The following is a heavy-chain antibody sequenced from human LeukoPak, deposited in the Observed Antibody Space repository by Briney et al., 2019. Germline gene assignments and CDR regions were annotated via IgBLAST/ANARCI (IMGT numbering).Heavy chain of an antibody. J-gene: IGHJ4*02. CDR3: ARALHDSSGYYFDY. D-gene: IGHD3-22*01. CDR2: IKQDGSEK. Sequence: GGSLRLSCAASGFTFSSYWMSWVRQAPGKRLEWVANIKQDGSEKYYVDSVKGRFTISRDNAKNSLYLQMNSLRAEDTAVYYCARALHDSSGYYFDYWGQGTLVTVSS. CDR1: GFTFSSYW. V-gene: IGHV3-7*01.